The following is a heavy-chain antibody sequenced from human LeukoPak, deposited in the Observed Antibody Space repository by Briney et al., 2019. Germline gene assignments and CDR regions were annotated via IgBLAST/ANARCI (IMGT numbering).Heavy chain of an antibody. V-gene: IGHV3-9*01. CDR1: GFTFDDYA. D-gene: IGHD3-10*01. CDR2: ISWNSGSI. Sequence: GGSLRLSCAASGFTFDDYAMHWVRHAPGKGLEWVSGISWNSGSIGYADSVKGRFTISRDNAKNSLYLQMNSLRAEDTAVYYCARVPGSMVRGVSDHPFDYWGQGTLVTVSS. CDR3: ARVPGSMVRGVSDHPFDY. J-gene: IGHJ4*02.